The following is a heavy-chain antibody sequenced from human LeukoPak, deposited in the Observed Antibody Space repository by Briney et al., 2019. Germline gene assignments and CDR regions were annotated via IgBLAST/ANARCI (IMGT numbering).Heavy chain of an antibody. Sequence: SETLSLTCTVSGGSISSYYWSWIRQPPGKGLEWIGYIYYSGSTNYNPSLKSRVTISVDTSKNQFSLKLSSVTAADTAVYYCARGGGWLQYNRFDPWGQGTLVTVSS. CDR2: IYYSGST. CDR1: GGSISSYY. CDR3: ARGGGWLQYNRFDP. J-gene: IGHJ5*02. V-gene: IGHV4-59*01. D-gene: IGHD5-24*01.